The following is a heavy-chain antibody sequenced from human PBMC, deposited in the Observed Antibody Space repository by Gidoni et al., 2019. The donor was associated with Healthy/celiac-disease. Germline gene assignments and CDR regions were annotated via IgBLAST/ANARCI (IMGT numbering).Heavy chain of an antibody. CDR1: GFTFSSYA. Sequence: EVQLLESGGGLVQPGGSLRLSWAASGFTFSSYAMSWVRQAPGKGLEWVSAISGSGGSTYYADSVKGRFTISRDNSKNTLYLQMNSLRAEDTAVYYCAKDYVVRRVSWAFDYWGQGTLVTVSS. D-gene: IGHD3-10*01. CDR3: AKDYVVRRVSWAFDY. J-gene: IGHJ4*02. CDR2: ISGSGGST. V-gene: IGHV3-23*01.